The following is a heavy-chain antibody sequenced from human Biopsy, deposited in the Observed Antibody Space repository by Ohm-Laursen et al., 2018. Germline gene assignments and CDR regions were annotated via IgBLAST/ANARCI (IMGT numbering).Heavy chain of an antibody. J-gene: IGHJ2*01. CDR1: GASVKTSGYF. D-gene: IGHD3-9*01. CDR2: ISYNERT. CDR3: VREPKTGTAEAWYFDL. Sequence: TLSLTCGVSGASVKTSGYFWAWIRQRPGKGLEWIGYISYNERTHYNPPLTSRLAISFDTSNNRISLQLRSVSVADTAVYYCVREPKTGTAEAWYFDLWGRGSPVTVPS. V-gene: IGHV4-31*11.